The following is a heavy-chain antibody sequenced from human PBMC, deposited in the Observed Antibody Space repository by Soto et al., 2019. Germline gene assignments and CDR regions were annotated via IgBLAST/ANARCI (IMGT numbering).Heavy chain of an antibody. Sequence: QVQLVQSGAEVKKPGASVKVSCKASGYTFRSFGVSWVRQAPGQGPEWMGWISGYNGKTKYPQKVQGRVTMTTDTSPNTAYMELRSLRSDAPAVYYCASDKLIDDFGLGSLDDWGQGIVVTFSS. J-gene: IGHJ4*02. CDR3: ASDKLIDDFGLGSLDD. CDR1: GYTFRSFG. V-gene: IGHV1-18*04. D-gene: IGHD3-10*01. CDR2: ISGYNGKT.